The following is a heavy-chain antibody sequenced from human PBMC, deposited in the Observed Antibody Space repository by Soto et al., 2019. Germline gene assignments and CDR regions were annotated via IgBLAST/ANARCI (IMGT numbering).Heavy chain of an antibody. Sequence: QVQLVQSGAEVKKPGASVKVFCKASGYTFTSYGISWVRQAPGQGLEWMGWISAYNGNTNYAQKLQGRVTMTTDTSTSTAYMELRSLRSDDTAVYYCARSFYDFWSGLSSTPPRLDYWGQGTLVTVSS. CDR3: ARSFYDFWSGLSSTPPRLDY. CDR2: ISAYNGNT. V-gene: IGHV1-18*04. D-gene: IGHD3-3*01. J-gene: IGHJ4*02. CDR1: GYTFTSYG.